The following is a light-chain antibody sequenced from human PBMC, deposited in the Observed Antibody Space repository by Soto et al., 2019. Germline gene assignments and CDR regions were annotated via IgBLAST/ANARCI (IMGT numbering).Light chain of an antibody. CDR3: SSYAGSNNLV. J-gene: IGLJ2*01. CDR1: ISDVAGYNY. Sequence: QSALTQPRSASGSPGQSVTISCTGTISDVAGYNYVSWYQHHPGKAPKLLIYDVTKRPSGVPDRFSGSKSGSTASLTISGLRAEDEADYYCSSYAGSNNLVFGGGTQLTVL. V-gene: IGLV2-11*01. CDR2: DVT.